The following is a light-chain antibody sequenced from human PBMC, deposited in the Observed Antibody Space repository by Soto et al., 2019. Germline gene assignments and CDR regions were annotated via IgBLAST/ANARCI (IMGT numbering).Light chain of an antibody. CDR3: QHSYSTPPT. Sequence: IQMTQSPSSLSASVGDRVTITCRASQSISSYLNWYQQRPGKAPKLLIYAASSLHSGVPSRFSGSGSGTDLTITISSLQPEDFETYYCQHSYSTPPTFGGGTKVDIK. CDR2: AAS. CDR1: QSISSY. V-gene: IGKV1-39*01. J-gene: IGKJ4*01.